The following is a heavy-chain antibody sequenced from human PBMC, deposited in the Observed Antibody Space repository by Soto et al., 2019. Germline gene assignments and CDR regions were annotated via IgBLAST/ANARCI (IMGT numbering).Heavy chain of an antibody. CDR2: INWNGGST. Sequence: GGSLRLSCAASGFTFDDYGMSWVRQAPGKGLEWVSGINWNGGSTGYADSVKGRFTISRDNAKNSLYLQMNSLRAEDTALYYCARERRGVMIVVVNLDYWGQGTLVTVSS. D-gene: IGHD3-22*01. CDR3: ARERRGVMIVVVNLDY. V-gene: IGHV3-20*04. J-gene: IGHJ4*02. CDR1: GFTFDDYG.